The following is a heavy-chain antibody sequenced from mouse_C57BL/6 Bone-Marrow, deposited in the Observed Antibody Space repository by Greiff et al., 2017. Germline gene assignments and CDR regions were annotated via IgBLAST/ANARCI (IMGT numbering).Heavy chain of an antibody. Sequence: EVKLVESGGGLVKPGGSLKLSCAASGFTFSSYAMSWVRQTPEKRLEWVATISDGGNYTYYPDNVKGRFTISRDNAKNNLYLQMSHLKSEDTAMYYCARDPIQYYFDYWGQGTTLTVSS. CDR1: GFTFSSYA. J-gene: IGHJ2*01. CDR3: ARDPIQYYFDY. V-gene: IGHV5-4*01. CDR2: ISDGGNYT.